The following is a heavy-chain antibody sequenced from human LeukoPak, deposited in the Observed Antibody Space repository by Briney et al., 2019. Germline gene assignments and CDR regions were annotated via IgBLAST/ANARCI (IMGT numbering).Heavy chain of an antibody. D-gene: IGHD2-15*01. CDR3: AREPSCSGGSCYSDEGDAFDI. CDR2: INPSGGST. J-gene: IGHJ3*02. CDR1: GYTFTGYY. V-gene: IGHV1-46*01. Sequence: ASVKVSCKASGYTFTGYYMHWVRQAPGQGLEWMGIINPSGGSTSYAQKFQGRVTMTRDTSTSTVYMELSSLRSEDTAVYYCAREPSCSGGSCYSDEGDAFDIWGQGTMVTVSS.